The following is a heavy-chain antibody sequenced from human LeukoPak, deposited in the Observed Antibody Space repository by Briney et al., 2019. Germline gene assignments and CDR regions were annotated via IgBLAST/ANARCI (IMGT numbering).Heavy chain of an antibody. CDR1: GFTLCKYW. J-gene: IGHJ6*03. CDR2: INSDGSST. Sequence: GGSLSLSCEASGFTLCKYWMHWVREAPGKGVVWVLRINSDGSSTTCADSVKGRFTIYRDNAKNTVYVKMNSLRAEDRAMFFFARVGSLYEFWSGQYYRYYYYMDVWGKGTTVTVSS. CDR3: ARVGSLYEFWSGQYYRYYYYMDV. V-gene: IGHV3-74*01. D-gene: IGHD3-3*01.